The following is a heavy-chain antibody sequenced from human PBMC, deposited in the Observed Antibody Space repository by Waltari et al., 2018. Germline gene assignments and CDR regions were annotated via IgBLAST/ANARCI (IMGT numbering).Heavy chain of an antibody. Sequence: VQLVESGGDLVQPGGSLKISFADSGLTRSATYITWVRQAPGKGLEWVSVIYSDGKTYYADSGKGRFTISRDNSKNTVYLQMNSLRAEDTAVYYCARERVTMVRGVGYYFDYWGQGTLVTVSS. V-gene: IGHV3-66*01. CDR2: IYSDGKT. CDR3: ARERVTMVRGVGYYFDY. CDR1: GLTRSATY. D-gene: IGHD3-10*01. J-gene: IGHJ4*02.